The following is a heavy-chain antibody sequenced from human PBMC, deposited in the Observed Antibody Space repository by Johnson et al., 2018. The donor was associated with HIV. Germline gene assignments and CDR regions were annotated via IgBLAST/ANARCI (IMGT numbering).Heavy chain of an antibody. D-gene: IGHD4-17*01. J-gene: IGHJ3*02. V-gene: IGHV3-NL1*01. CDR1: GFTFSSYA. CDR3: AKDAYDYGDYGAFDI. Sequence: QEQLVESGGGVVQPGRSLRLSCAASGFTFSSYAMHWVRQAPGKGLEWVAVIYSGGSTYYADSVKGRFTISRDNSKNTLYLQMNSLRAEDTAVYYCAKDAYDYGDYGAFDIWGQGTMVTVSS. CDR2: IYSGGST.